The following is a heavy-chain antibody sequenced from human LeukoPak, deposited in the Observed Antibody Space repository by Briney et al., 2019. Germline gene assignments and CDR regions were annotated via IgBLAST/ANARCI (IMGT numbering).Heavy chain of an antibody. J-gene: IGHJ4*02. CDR3: AREYSRSVVAGSRPDY. V-gene: IGHV4-39*02. CDR2: TYYRGTT. Sequence: SETLSLTCSVSGDSISSSSYYWGWIRQPPGKGLEWIGSTYYRGTTYYNTSLKSRVTITVDTSNNQFSLKLTSVTAADTAVYFCAREYSRSVVAGSRPDYWGQGLLVAVSS. D-gene: IGHD2-21*01. CDR1: GDSISSSSYY.